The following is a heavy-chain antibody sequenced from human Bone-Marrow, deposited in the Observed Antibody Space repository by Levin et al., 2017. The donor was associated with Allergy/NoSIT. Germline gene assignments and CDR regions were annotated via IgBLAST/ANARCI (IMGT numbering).Heavy chain of an antibody. V-gene: IGHV4-39*02. CDR3: ATDNGDYFFDN. Sequence: PGGSLRLSCSVSGASISSTTYYWGWIRQPPGKGLEWIGNIYYSGYTYYSPSLKSRVTMSVDTSRNQFSLRLSSVTAADTAVYYCATDNGDYFFDNWGQGTLVTVSS. J-gene: IGHJ4*02. CDR1: GASISSTTYY. D-gene: IGHD4-17*01. CDR2: IYYSGYT.